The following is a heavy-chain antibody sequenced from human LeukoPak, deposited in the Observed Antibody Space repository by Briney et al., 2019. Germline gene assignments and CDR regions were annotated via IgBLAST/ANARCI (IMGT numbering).Heavy chain of an antibody. V-gene: IGHV1-2*02. CDR3: ARDHPDYGDYTNFDY. CDR1: GYTFIGYY. J-gene: IGHJ4*02. D-gene: IGHD4-17*01. CDR2: INPNSGGT. Sequence: ASVKVSCKASGYTFIGYYMHWVRQAPGQGLEWMGWINPNSGGTNYAQKFQGRVTMTRDTSISTAYMELSRLRSDDTAVYYCARDHPDYGDYTNFDYWGQGTLVTVSS.